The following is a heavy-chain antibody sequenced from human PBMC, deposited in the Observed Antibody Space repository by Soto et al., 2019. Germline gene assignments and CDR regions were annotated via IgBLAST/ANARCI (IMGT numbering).Heavy chain of an antibody. V-gene: IGHV4-38-2*01. Sequence: SETLSLTCAVSGYFIGSGYYWGWIRQPPGKGLEWIGNIYHSGSTYYNPSLKSRVTISVDTSKNQFYLKLTSVTAADTAVYFCVGVVVTTYWGQGTLVTVSS. CDR1: GYFIGSGYY. CDR2: IYHSGST. J-gene: IGHJ4*02. D-gene: IGHD2-21*02. CDR3: VGVVVTTY.